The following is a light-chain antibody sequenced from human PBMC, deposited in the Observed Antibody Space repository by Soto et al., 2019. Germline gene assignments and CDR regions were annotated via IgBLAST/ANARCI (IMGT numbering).Light chain of an antibody. CDR2: AAS. J-gene: IGKJ1*01. Sequence: DIQMTQSPSFLSASVGDRVTITCRASQSVSSSLNWYQQRPGKAPNLLISAASSLRGGVPSRFRGSGSGTDFTLTINRLQAEDFATYYCQQSYSLPWTFGQGTKVEIE. CDR3: QQSYSLPWT. V-gene: IGKV1-39*01. CDR1: QSVSSS.